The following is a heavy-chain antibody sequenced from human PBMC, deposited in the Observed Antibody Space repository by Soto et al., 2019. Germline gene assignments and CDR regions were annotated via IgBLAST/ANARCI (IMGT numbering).Heavy chain of an antibody. V-gene: IGHV4-59*01. D-gene: IGHD6-6*01. CDR2: IYYSGST. Sequence: SETLSLTCTVSGGSISSYYWSWIRQPPGKGLEWIGYIYYSGSTNYNPSLKSRVTISVDTSKNQFSLKLSSVTAADTAVYYCAREERVAARPPGFYYFDYWGQGTLVTVSS. CDR1: GGSISSYY. CDR3: AREERVAARPPGFYYFDY. J-gene: IGHJ4*02.